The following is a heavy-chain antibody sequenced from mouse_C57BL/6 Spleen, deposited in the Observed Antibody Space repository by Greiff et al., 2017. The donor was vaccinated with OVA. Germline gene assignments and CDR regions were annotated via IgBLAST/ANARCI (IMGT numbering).Heavy chain of an antibody. CDR2: IYPGDGDT. D-gene: IGHD2-12*01. CDR1: GYAFSSYW. J-gene: IGHJ1*03. Sequence: VQLQQSGAELVKPGASVKISCKASGYAFSSYWMNWVKQRPGKGLEWIGQIYPGDGDTNYNGKFKGKATLTADKSSSTAYMQLSSLTSEDSAVYFCARSRGTTWYFDVWGTGTTGTVSS. V-gene: IGHV1-80*01. CDR3: ARSRGTTWYFDV.